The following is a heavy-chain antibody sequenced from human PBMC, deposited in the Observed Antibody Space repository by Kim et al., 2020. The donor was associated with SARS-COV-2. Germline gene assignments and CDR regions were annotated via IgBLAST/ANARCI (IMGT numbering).Heavy chain of an antibody. J-gene: IGHJ6*02. V-gene: IGHV4-59*13. Sequence: SETLSLTCTVSGGSISSYYWSWIRQPPGKGLEWIGYIYYSGSTNYNPSLKSRVTISVDTSKNQFSLKLSSVTAADTAVYYCARDNQGYCSGGSGYGYYYGMDVWGQGTTVTVSS. CDR3: ARDNQGYCSGGSGYGYYYGMDV. CDR2: IYYSGST. D-gene: IGHD2-15*01. CDR1: GGSISSYY.